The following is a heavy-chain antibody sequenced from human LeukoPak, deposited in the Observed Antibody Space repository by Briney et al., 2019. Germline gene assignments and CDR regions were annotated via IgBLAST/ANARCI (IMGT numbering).Heavy chain of an antibody. D-gene: IGHD5-18*01. CDR3: TTVGYSYGYNPDY. J-gene: IGHJ4*02. CDR2: IKSKTDGGTT. V-gene: IGHV3-15*01. CDR1: GFTFSSAW. Sequence: KTGGSLRLSCAASGFTFSSAWMSWVRQAPGKGLEWVGRIKSKTDGGTTDYAAPVKGKFTISRDDSKNTLYLQMNSLKTEDTAVYYCTTVGYSYGYNPDYWGQGTLVTVSS.